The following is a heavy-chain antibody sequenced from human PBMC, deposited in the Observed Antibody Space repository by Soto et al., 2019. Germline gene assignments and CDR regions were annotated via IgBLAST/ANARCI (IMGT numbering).Heavy chain of an antibody. V-gene: IGHV4-59*01. D-gene: IGHD6-13*01. Sequence: SETLSLTCTVSGGSISSYYWSWIRQPPGKGLEWIGYIYYTGLSNSNPSLNSRVTMSVDTSKNQFSLKLSYVTAADTAVYYCASHSSHWPFFDFWGQGTLVTVSS. CDR3: ASHSSHWPFFDF. J-gene: IGHJ4*02. CDR1: GGSISSYY. CDR2: IYYTGLS.